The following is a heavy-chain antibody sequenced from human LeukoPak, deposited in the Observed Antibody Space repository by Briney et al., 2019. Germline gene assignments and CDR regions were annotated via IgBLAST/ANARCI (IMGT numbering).Heavy chain of an antibody. J-gene: IGHJ4*02. CDR1: GLSFSGYY. CDR3: ARGNSYYGSQSPYPLGY. Sequence: SETLSLTCEVYGLSFSGYYWSWIRQPPGKGLEWIGEINHSGSTDYNPSLKRRGTISADTSKNQFSLKLNSLTAAATAVYSCARGNSYYGSQSPYPLGYWGEGTLVTVSS. D-gene: IGHD3-10*01. CDR2: INHSGST. V-gene: IGHV4-34*01.